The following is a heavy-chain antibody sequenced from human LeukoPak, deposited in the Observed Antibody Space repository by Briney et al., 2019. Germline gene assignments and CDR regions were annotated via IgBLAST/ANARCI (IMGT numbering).Heavy chain of an antibody. J-gene: IGHJ4*02. Sequence: GGSLRLSCAASGFTFSSYEMNWVRQAPGKGLEWVSYISSSGSTIYYADSVKGRFTISRDNAKNSLYLQMNSLRAEDTAVYYCARESSSGWSFDYWGQGTLVTVSS. CDR1: GFTFSSYE. CDR2: ISSSGSTI. V-gene: IGHV3-48*03. CDR3: ARESSSGWSFDY. D-gene: IGHD6-19*01.